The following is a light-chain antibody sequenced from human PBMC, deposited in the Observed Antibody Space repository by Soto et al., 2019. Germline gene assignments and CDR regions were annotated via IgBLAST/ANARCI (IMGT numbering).Light chain of an antibody. J-gene: IGKJ1*01. V-gene: IGKV3-15*01. CDR1: QSVSGN. CDR3: QQSNDWPRT. Sequence: EIVMTQSPATLSVSPGERATLSCRASQSVSGNLAWYQQKPGQAPRLLIYDASTIATGVPDRFSGSGSGAEFSLPIRSLQSEDFAVYFCQQSNDWPRTFVQGTKVDIK. CDR2: DAS.